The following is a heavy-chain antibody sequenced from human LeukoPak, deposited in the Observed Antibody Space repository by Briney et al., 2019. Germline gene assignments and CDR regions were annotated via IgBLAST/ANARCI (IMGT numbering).Heavy chain of an antibody. CDR1: GFTFNSYA. CDR2: IIDSGIST. V-gene: IGHV3-23*01. D-gene: IGHD1-26*01. CDR3: AKGSRGNYDY. Sequence: GGSLRLSCAASGFTFNSYAMAWVRQAPEKGLEWVSSIIDSGISTYYADSVKGRFTISRDNSENTLYLQMNSLRAEDTAVYYCAKGSRGNYDYWGQGTLVTVSS. J-gene: IGHJ4*02.